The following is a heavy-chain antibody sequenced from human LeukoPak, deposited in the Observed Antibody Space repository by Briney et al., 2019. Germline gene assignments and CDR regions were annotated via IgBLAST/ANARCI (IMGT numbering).Heavy chain of an antibody. CDR2: IYYSGST. CDR3: ARDQGSGSYYPYFDY. CDR1: GDSISGFY. J-gene: IGHJ4*02. V-gene: IGHV4-59*01. D-gene: IGHD3-10*01. Sequence: SETLSLTCTVSGDSISGFYWSWIRQPPGKGLEWIGYIYYSGSTNYNPSLKSRVTISVDTSKNQFSLKLSSVTAADTAVYYCARDQGSGSYYPYFDYWGQGTLVTVSS.